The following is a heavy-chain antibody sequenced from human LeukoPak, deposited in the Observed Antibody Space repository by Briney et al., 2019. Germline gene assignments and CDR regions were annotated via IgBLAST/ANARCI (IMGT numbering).Heavy chain of an antibody. Sequence: PGGSLRLSCAASGFTFSNYGIHWVRQAPGKGLEWVAVILYDGSNKYYADSVKGRFTISRDNSKNTLYLQMNCLRAEDTAVYYCAELGITMIGGVWGKGTTVTISS. J-gene: IGHJ6*04. D-gene: IGHD3-10*02. CDR1: GFTFSNYG. CDR3: AELGITMIGGV. CDR2: ILYDGSNK. V-gene: IGHV3-30*18.